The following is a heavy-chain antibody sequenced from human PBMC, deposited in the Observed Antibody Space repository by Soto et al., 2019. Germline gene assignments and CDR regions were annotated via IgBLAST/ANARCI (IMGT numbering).Heavy chain of an antibody. CDR3: ARERSIAAAGDWFDP. J-gene: IGHJ5*02. V-gene: IGHV4-31*03. CDR2: IYYSGST. Sequence: SETLSLTCTVSGGSISSGGYYWSWIRQHPGKGLEWIGYIYYSGSTYYNPSLKSRVTISVDTSKNQFSLKLSSVTAADTAVYYCARERSIAAAGDWFDPWGQGTLVTVSS. CDR1: GGSISSGGYY. D-gene: IGHD6-13*01.